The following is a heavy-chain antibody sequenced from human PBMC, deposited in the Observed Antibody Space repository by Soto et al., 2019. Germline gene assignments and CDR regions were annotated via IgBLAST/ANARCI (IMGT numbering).Heavy chain of an antibody. CDR2: IYYSGST. CDR1: GGSISSYY. D-gene: IGHD2-8*01. V-gene: IGHV4-59*01. J-gene: IGHJ4*02. CDR3: ARESLLVSQPTKRFAH. Sequence: PSGTLSLTCTVSGGSISSYYWSWIRQPPGKGLEWIGYIYYSGSTNYNPSLKSRVTISVDTSKNQFSLKLSSVTAADTVVYYCARESLLVSQPTKRFAHWAQGTLVT.